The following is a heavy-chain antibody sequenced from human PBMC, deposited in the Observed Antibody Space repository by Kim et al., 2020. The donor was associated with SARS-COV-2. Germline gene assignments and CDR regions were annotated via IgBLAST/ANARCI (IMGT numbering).Heavy chain of an antibody. J-gene: IGHJ4*02. CDR3: ARGHVPNFDY. Sequence: SETLSLTCAVYGGSFSGYYWSWIRQPPGKGLEWIGEINHSGSTNYNPSLKSRVTISVDTSKNQFSLKLSSVTAADTAVYYCARGHVPNFDYWGQGTLVTVSS. CDR1: GGSFSGYY. CDR2: INHSGST. V-gene: IGHV4-34*01.